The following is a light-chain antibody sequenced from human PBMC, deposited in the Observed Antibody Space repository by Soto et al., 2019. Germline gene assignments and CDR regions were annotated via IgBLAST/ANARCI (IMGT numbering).Light chain of an antibody. V-gene: IGKV3-20*01. CDR1: QSVTNNY. CDR3: QQYATSRT. CDR2: GAS. J-gene: IGKJ1*01. Sequence: ILLTQSPCTLSLSAGERATLSCRASQSVTNNYLAWFQQKPGHAPSLLMYGASSRATGIPDRLSGSGSGTDFTLTITRLEPEDFAVYYCQQYATSRTFGQGTKVDIK.